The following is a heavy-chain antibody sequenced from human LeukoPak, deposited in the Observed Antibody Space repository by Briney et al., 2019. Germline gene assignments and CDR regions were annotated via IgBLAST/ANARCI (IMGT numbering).Heavy chain of an antibody. CDR2: SHYGGST. CDR1: GGSISGSY. J-gene: IGHJ4*02. CDR3: ARLADSSALRPGYFDF. Sequence: SETLSLTCTVSGGSISGSYWSWIRQPPGKGLEWIGYSHYGGSTKYNPSLKSRVSILVDTSGNSFSLKLSAVTAADTAVYFCARLADSSALRPGYFDFWGQGTLVTVSS. D-gene: IGHD6-13*01. V-gene: IGHV4-59*08.